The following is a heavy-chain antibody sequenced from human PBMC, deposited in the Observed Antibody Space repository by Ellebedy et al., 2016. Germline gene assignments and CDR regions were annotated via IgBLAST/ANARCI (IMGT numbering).Heavy chain of an antibody. J-gene: IGHJ3*02. V-gene: IGHV4-59*01. CDR3: ARDKYNAFGI. CDR2: IYYTGST. D-gene: IGHD2/OR15-2a*01. Sequence: GSLRLSXTVSGDSIRSYYWNWIRQPPGKGLEWIGYIYYTGSTDYNPSLKSRVTMSMDTSRNRFSLKVNSVTAADTAVYYCARDKYNAFGIWGRGTMVIVSS. CDR1: GDSIRSYY.